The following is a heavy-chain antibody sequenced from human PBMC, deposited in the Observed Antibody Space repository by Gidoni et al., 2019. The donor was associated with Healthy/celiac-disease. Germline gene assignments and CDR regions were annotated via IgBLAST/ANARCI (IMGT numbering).Heavy chain of an antibody. Sequence: QVQLQESGPGLVKPSQTLSPTCTVSGGSISSGGYYWSWIRQHPGTGLEWIGYIYYSGTTYYNPSLKSRVTISVDTSKNQFSLELSSVTAADTAVYYCARDIGDSQFDPWCQGTLVTVSS. J-gene: IGHJ5*02. CDR3: ARDIGDSQFDP. D-gene: IGHD2-15*01. V-gene: IGHV4-31*03. CDR1: GGSISSGGYY. CDR2: IYYSGTT.